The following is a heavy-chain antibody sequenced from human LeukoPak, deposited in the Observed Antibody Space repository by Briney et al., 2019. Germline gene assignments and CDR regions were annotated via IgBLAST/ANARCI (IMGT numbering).Heavy chain of an antibody. V-gene: IGHV3-23*01. CDR2: ISGSGAKT. J-gene: IGHJ4*02. CDR3: AKDIGSGSFYYFDY. CDR1: GFTFRSYA. Sequence: LAGGSLRLSCEASGFTFRSYAMTWVRQAPGKGLEWVSAISGSGAKTYYADSVKGRFTISRDNSRNTLYLQMNSLRAEDTALYYCAKDIGSGSFYYFDYWGQGTLVTVSS. D-gene: IGHD1-26*01.